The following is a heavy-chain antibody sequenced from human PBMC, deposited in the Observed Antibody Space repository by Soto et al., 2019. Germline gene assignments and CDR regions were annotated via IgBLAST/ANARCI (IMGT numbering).Heavy chain of an antibody. CDR2: IIPIFGTA. CDR3: ASHPVPYYYYGMDV. CDR1: GGTFSSYA. D-gene: IGHD2-2*01. Sequence: QVQLVQSGAEVKKPGSSVKVSCKASGGTFSSYALSWVRQAPGQGLEWMGGIIPIFGTADYAQKFQGRVTITADDSTSTAYMELSSLGSEDTAVHYCASHPVPYYYYGMDVWGQGTTVTVSS. V-gene: IGHV1-69*12. J-gene: IGHJ6*02.